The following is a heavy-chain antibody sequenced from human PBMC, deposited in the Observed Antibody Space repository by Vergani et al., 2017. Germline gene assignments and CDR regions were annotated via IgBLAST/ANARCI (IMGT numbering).Heavy chain of an antibody. CDR3: ARDGPRTVRGVTNXFDP. CDR1: GGSISSGGYY. D-gene: IGHD3-10*01. V-gene: IGHV4-31*03. Sequence: QVQLQESGPGLVKPSQTLSLTCTVSGGSISSGGYYWSWIRQHPGKGLEWIGYIYYSGSTYYNPSLKSRVTISVDTSKNQFSLKLSSVTAADTAVYYCARDGPRTVRGVTNXFDPWGQGTLVTVSS. J-gene: IGHJ5*02. CDR2: IYYSGST.